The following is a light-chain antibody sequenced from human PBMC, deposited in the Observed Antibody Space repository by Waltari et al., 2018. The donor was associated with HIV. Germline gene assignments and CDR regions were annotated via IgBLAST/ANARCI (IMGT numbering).Light chain of an antibody. Sequence: SSDLTQAPSVSVSPGQTASISCSGHELANQYVHWYQEKAGQAPVLVICRDTERPLGISERISGSRSGSLATLTITGVLAEDEADYYCQSAAPSGTSVIFGGGTKLTVL. CDR3: QSAAPSGTSVI. CDR2: RDT. V-gene: IGLV3-25*03. CDR1: ELANQY. J-gene: IGLJ2*01.